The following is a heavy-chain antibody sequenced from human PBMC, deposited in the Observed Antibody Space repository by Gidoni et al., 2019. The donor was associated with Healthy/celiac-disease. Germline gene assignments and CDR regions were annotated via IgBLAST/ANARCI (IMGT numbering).Heavy chain of an antibody. J-gene: IGHJ4*02. CDR2: ISGSGGST. D-gene: IGHD1-26*01. CDR3: AKVYSGAFDY. V-gene: IGHV3-23*01. CDR1: GFTLSSYA. Sequence: EVQLLESGGGLVQPGGSLRRSCAAQGFTLSSYAMSWVRQYPGKGLEGVSAISGSGGSTYYADSVKGRFTISRDNSKNTLYLQMNSLRAEDTAVYYCAKVYSGAFDYWGQGTLVTVSS.